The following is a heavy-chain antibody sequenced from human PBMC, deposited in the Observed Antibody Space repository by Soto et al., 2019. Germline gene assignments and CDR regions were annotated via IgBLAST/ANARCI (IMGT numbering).Heavy chain of an antibody. CDR1: GGSISSGGYY. D-gene: IGHD2-2*01. J-gene: IGHJ5*02. CDR3: ARDSTTSVNWFDP. Sequence: SETLSLTCTVSGGSISSGGYYWSWIRQHPGKGLEWIGYIYYSGSTYYNPSLKSRVTISVDTSKNQFSLKLSSVTAADTAVYYCARDSTTSVNWFDPWGQGTLVTVSS. V-gene: IGHV4-31*03. CDR2: IYYSGST.